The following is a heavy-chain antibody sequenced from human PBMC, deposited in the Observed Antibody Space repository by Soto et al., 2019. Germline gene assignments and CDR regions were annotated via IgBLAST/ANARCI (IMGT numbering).Heavy chain of an antibody. J-gene: IGHJ6*02. CDR2: ISGSGGST. Sequence: SLRLCCSACVSTFSSYAMSWVRQAPGQGLAWVSAISGSGGSTYYADSVKGRFTISRDNSKNTLYLQLNSLRAEDTAVYYCAKGTGYRSSWPSYYYYYGMDVWGQGTTVTVSS. V-gene: IGHV3-23*01. D-gene: IGHD6-13*01. CDR1: VSTFSSYA. CDR3: AKGTGYRSSWPSYYYYYGMDV.